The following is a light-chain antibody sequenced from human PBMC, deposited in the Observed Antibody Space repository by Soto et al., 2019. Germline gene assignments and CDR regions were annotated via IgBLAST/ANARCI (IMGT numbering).Light chain of an antibody. CDR1: QSVGDTF. V-gene: IGKV3-20*01. J-gene: IGKJ1*01. CDR3: QQYGSSQWT. CDR2: GAS. Sequence: EIVLTQSPGTLSLSPGEKATLSCRASQSVGDTFLSWYQQKPGLAPRLLIYGASSRATGIPDRFSGSGSGTDFTLTISRLEPEDFAVYYCQQYGSSQWTFGQGTKVDIK.